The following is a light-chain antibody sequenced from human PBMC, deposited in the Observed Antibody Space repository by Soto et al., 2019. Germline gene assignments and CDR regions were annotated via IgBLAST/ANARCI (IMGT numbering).Light chain of an antibody. Sequence: EIVMTQSPATLSVSPAERATLSCRASQSVSSNLAWYQQKPGQAPRLLIYGASTRATGIPARFSGSGSGTEFTLTISSLQSEDFAVYYCQQYNNWPPMAFGQGTKVEIK. CDR2: GAS. CDR3: QQYNNWPPMA. J-gene: IGKJ1*01. CDR1: QSVSSN. V-gene: IGKV3-15*01.